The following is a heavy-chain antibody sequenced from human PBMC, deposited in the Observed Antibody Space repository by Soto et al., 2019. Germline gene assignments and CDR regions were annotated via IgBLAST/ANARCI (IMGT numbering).Heavy chain of an antibody. CDR1: GYSFTSYW. J-gene: IGHJ4*02. D-gene: IGHD2-15*01. V-gene: IGHV5-51*01. CDR2: IYPGDSDT. CDR3: ARHYAVVLYYFDY. Sequence: GESLKISCKGSGYSFTSYWIGWVRQMPGKGLEWMGIIYPGDSDTRYSPSLKSRVTISVDTSKNQFALKLSSVTAADTAVYYCARHYAVVLYYFDYWGQGTLVTVSS.